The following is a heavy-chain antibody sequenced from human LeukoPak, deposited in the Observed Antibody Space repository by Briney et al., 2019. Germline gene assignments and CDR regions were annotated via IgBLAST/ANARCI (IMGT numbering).Heavy chain of an antibody. Sequence: KPSETLSLTCTASGASISTYYWSWLRQPPGEGLEWIAYIAPRGGAVYKHSLDSRLIVSVHTSNDQLSLKLNSVTAADTAGYYCARHVATTVTRGYSCHPMDVWGKGTTVSVSS. V-gene: IGHV4-4*08. CDR2: IAPRGGA. CDR3: ARHVATTVTRGYSCHPMDV. J-gene: IGHJ6*03. CDR1: GASISTYY. D-gene: IGHD4-17*01.